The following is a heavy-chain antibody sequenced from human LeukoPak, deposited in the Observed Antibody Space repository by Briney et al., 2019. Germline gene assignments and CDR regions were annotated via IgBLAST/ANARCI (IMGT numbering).Heavy chain of an antibody. V-gene: IGHV4-34*01. CDR2: INHSGST. CDR1: GGSFSGYY. Sequence: SETLSLTCAVYGGSFSGYYWSWIRQPPGKGLEWIGEINHSGSTNYNPSLKSRVTISVDTSKNQFSLKLSSVTAADTAVYYCARGPLLFCSSTSCYPRNDYWGQGTLVTVPS. J-gene: IGHJ4*02. CDR3: ARGPLLFCSSTSCYPRNDY. D-gene: IGHD2-2*01.